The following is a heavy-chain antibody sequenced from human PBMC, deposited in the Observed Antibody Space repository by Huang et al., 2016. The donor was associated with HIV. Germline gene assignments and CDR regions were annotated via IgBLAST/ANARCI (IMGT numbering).Heavy chain of an antibody. CDR3: ARGDSRSFYFGEAFDI. CDR1: GKTLINYA. J-gene: IGHJ3*02. V-gene: IGHV7-4-1*02. CDR2: INTNPGNP. D-gene: IGHD6-13*01. Sequence: QVQLVRSGYELKNPGASVKISCKAYGKTLINYAMNWVRQAPGQGLECSGLINTNPGNPTYAEGFSVHFVFSLATSVRTAYLKFSSLKATHTAVYYCARGDSRSFYFGEAFDIWGQGTMVTVSS.